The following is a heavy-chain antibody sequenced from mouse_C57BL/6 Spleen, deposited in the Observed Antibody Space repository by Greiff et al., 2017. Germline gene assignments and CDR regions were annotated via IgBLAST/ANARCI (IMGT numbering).Heavy chain of an antibody. CDR1: GYTFTEYT. Sequence: VQLQQSGAELVKPGASVKLSCKASGYTFTEYTIHWVKQRSGQGLEWIGWFYPGSGSIKYNEKFKDKATLTAYKSSSTVYMELSRLTSEDSAVYFCARHEGGYGNSYYYAMDYWGQGTSVTVSS. CDR2: FYPGSGSI. D-gene: IGHD2-10*02. CDR3: ARHEGGYGNSYYYAMDY. V-gene: IGHV1-62-2*01. J-gene: IGHJ4*01.